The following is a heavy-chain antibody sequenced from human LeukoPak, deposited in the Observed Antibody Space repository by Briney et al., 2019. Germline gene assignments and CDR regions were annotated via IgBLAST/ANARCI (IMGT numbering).Heavy chain of an antibody. CDR3: ARDGMAMGLAGFDY. CDR2: ISSGGSTI. J-gene: IGHJ4*02. Sequence: PGGSLRLSCAASGFIFSSYSMNWVRQSPGKGLEWVSYISSGGSTINYADSVKGRFTISRDNAKNSLYLQMNSLRAEDTAVYYCARDGMAMGLAGFDYWGQGTLVTVSS. V-gene: IGHV3-48*01. D-gene: IGHD5-24*01. CDR1: GFIFSSYS.